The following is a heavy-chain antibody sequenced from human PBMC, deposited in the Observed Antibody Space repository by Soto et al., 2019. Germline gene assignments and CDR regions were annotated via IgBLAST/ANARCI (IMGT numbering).Heavy chain of an antibody. V-gene: IGHV5-10-1*01. J-gene: IGHJ5*02. D-gene: IGHD6-19*01. CDR1: GYSFTSYW. CDR2: IDPSDSYT. CDR3: AKSVAGVYNWFDP. Sequence: PGESLKISCKGSGYSFTSYWISWVRQMPGKGLEWMGRIDPSDSYTNYSPSFQGHVTISADKSISTAYLQWSSLKASDTAMYYCAKSVAGVYNWFDPWGQGTLVXVSS.